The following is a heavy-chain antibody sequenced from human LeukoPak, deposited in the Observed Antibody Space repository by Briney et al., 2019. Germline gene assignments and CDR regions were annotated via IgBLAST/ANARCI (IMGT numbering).Heavy chain of an antibody. CDR2: ISGSGGST. CDR1: GFTFSSYA. Sequence: GGSLRLSCAASGFTFSSYAMSWVCQALGKGLEWVSAISGSGGSTYYADSVKGRFTISSDNSKNTLYLQMNSLRAEDTAVYYCAKTDRITMVRGVITERWGQGTLVTVSS. J-gene: IGHJ4*02. V-gene: IGHV3-23*01. D-gene: IGHD3-10*01. CDR3: AKTDRITMVRGVITER.